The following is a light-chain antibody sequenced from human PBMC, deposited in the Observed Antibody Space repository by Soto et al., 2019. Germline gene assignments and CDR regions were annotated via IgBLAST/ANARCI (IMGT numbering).Light chain of an antibody. J-gene: IGKJ4*01. CDR3: QHYRTS. V-gene: IGKV3-20*01. CDR2: GAS. Sequence: EIVLTQSPGTLSLSPGARATLSCRARQGVSSTYLAWYQHKPGQPPRLLIYGASSRSTCIPNRFSGSWSGTALTLTITRLEPEDFALYYCQHYRTSFGGGKKVAIK. CDR1: QGVSSTY.